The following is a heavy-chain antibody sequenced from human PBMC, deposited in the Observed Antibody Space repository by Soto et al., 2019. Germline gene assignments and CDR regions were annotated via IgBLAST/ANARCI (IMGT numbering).Heavy chain of an antibody. Sequence: GGSLRLSCAASYFDFSSYGIHWVRQAPGKGLEWVAASSYGGRETFYADSAKGRFTVSKEMSKNTAFLQMNALRHEDTAVYFCARDSGWPILNFDNWGQGTPVTVSS. CDR1: YFDFSSYG. CDR2: SSYGGRET. CDR3: ARDSGWPILNFDN. D-gene: IGHD3-10*01. J-gene: IGHJ4*02. V-gene: IGHV3-30*03.